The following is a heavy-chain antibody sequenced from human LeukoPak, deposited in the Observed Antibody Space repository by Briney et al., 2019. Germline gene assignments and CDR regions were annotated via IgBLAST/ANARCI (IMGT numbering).Heavy chain of an antibody. CDR3: ARFLGEEYDYVWGSYRQKFYLDY. V-gene: IGHV5-51*01. CDR1: GYSFTSYW. D-gene: IGHD3-16*02. CDR2: IYPGDSDT. Sequence: GESLKISCKGSGYSFTSYWIGWVRQMPGKGLEWMGIIYPGDSDTRYSPSFQGQVTISADKSISTAYLQWSSLKASDAAMYYCARFLGEEYDYVWGSYRQKFYLDYWGQGTLVTVSS. J-gene: IGHJ4*02.